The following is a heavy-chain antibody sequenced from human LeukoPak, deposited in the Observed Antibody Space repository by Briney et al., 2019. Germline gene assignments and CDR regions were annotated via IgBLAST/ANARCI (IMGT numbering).Heavy chain of an antibody. D-gene: IGHD6-13*01. CDR1: GGSISSYH. V-gene: IGHV4-4*07. Sequence: SETLSLTCTVSGGSISSYHWSWIRQPAGKGLEWIGRIYTSGSTNYNPSLKSRVTMSVDTSKNQFSLKLSSVTAADTAVYYCARDRGYSSSWVSGFDPWGQGTLVTVSS. CDR2: IYTSGST. CDR3: ARDRGYSSSWVSGFDP. J-gene: IGHJ5*02.